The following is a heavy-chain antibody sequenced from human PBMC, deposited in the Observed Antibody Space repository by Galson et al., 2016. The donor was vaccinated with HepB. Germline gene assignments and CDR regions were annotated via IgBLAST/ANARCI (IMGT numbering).Heavy chain of an antibody. D-gene: IGHD6-13*01. CDR1: GGIFSSYT. CDR2: FIPILGVP. J-gene: IGHJ3*01. CDR3: ARGQQLVSSDAFDL. V-gene: IGHV1-69*02. Sequence: SVKVSCKASGGIFSSYTINWVRQAPGQGLEWLGRFIPILGVPSYTQKFQGRVTITADKSARTAYMELSSLRPEDTAVYYCARGQQLVSSDAFDLWDQGTMVTVSS.